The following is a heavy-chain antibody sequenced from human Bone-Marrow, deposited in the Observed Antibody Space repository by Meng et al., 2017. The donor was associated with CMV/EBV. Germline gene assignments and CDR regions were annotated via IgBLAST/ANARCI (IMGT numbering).Heavy chain of an antibody. J-gene: IGHJ1*01. V-gene: IGHV1-69*05. D-gene: IGHD5-12*01. CDR2: IIPIFGTA. CDR3: ASQQASGPEYLQH. Sequence: SVKVSCKASGGTFSSYAISWVRQAPGQGLEWMGGIIPIFGTANYAQKFQGRVTITTDGSTSTAYMELSSLRSEDTAVYYCASQQASGPEYLQHWGQGTLVTVSS. CDR1: GGTFSSYA.